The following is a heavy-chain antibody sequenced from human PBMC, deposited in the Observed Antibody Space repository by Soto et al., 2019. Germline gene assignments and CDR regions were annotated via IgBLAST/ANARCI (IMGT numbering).Heavy chain of an antibody. D-gene: IGHD3-22*01. CDR3: ARQTGAAYSSDGDFDS. V-gene: IGHV4-39*01. Sequence: QLQLQESGPGLVKPSETLSLTCTVSGDSMSSSSFSWGLIRQPPGKGLEWIGSIYHSGRTSYNPSLKVRVRLSVDTSMNQFSLRLKSVTAADTAVYYCARQTGAAYSSDGDFDSWGRGTLVTVSS. CDR2: IYHSGRT. J-gene: IGHJ4*02. CDR1: GDSMSSSSFS.